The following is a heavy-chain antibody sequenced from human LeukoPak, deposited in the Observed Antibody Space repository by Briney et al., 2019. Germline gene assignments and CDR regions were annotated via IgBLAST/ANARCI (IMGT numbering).Heavy chain of an antibody. CDR3: ASDKRTSYYYYYGMDV. J-gene: IGHJ6*02. CDR2: IIPILGIA. V-gene: IGHV1-69*04. D-gene: IGHD1-1*01. Sequence: ASVKVSCKASGDTFSSYAISWVRQAPGQGLEWMGRIIPILGIANYAQKFQGRVTITADKSTSTAYMELSSLRSEDTAVYYCASDKRTSYYYYYGMDVWGQGTTVTVSS. CDR1: GDTFSSYA.